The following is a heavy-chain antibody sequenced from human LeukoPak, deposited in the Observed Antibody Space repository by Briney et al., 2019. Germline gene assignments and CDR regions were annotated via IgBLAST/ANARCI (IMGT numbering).Heavy chain of an antibody. CDR2: INSSSSTI. J-gene: IGHJ6*02. Sequence: GGSLRLSCAASGFTFSTYSMNWVRQAPGKGLEWVSYINSSSSTIFYADSVKGRFTISRDDAKNSLYLQMNSLRAEDTAVYYCARGVKVRGVNYYGMDVWGQGTTVTVSS. V-gene: IGHV3-48*04. CDR3: ARGVKVRGVNYYGMDV. CDR1: GFTFSTYS. D-gene: IGHD3-10*01.